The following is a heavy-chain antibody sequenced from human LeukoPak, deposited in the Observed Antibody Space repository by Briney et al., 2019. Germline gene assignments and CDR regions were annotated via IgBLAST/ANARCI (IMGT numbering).Heavy chain of an antibody. CDR2: ISSSSSYI. CDR1: GFTFSSYS. V-gene: IGHV3-21*01. Sequence: GGSLRPSCAASGFTFSSYSMNWVRQAPGKGLEWVSSISSSSSYIYYADSVKGRFTISRDNAKNSLYLQMNSLRAEDTAVYYCARDLTMIVVDQYLVFDYWGQGTLVTVSS. D-gene: IGHD3-22*01. J-gene: IGHJ4*02. CDR3: ARDLTMIVVDQYLVFDY.